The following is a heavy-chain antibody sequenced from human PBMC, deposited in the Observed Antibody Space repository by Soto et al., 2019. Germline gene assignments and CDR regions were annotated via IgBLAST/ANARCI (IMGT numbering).Heavy chain of an antibody. V-gene: IGHV4-34*01. Sequence: PSEPLTLTCLVYGRTFSGFYWSWIRQPPGKGLEWIGEINHSGSTNYDPSLKSRVTISVDTSKSQFSLNLSSVTAADTAVYYCARARDSSSWLDPWGQG. CDR1: GRTFSGFY. D-gene: IGHD6-13*01. CDR2: INHSGST. J-gene: IGHJ5*02. CDR3: ARARDSSSWLDP.